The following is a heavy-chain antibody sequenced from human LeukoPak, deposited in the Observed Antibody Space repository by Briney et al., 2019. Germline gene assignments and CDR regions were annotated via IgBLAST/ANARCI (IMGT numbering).Heavy chain of an antibody. CDR2: IYYSGST. Sequence: SETLSLTCTVSGGSISSGDYYWSWIRQPPGKGLEWIGYIYYSGSTYYNPSLKSRVTISVDTSKNQFSLKLSSVTAADTAVYYCARGVHGSGYYYYYGMDVWGQGTTVTVSS. CDR1: GGSISSGDYY. D-gene: IGHD3-10*01. V-gene: IGHV4-30-4*01. CDR3: ARGVHGSGYYYYYGMDV. J-gene: IGHJ6*02.